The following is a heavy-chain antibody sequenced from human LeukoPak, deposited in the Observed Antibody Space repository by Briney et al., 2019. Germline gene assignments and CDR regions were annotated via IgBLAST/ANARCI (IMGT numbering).Heavy chain of an antibody. Sequence: AGGSLRPSCAASGFTFSGFGVHWVRQASGKGLEWVGRIAGKADNYVTLYAASVKGRFTVSRDDSQNTAYLQMTSLKTEDTAVYYCTSHAFCGGDCYSNWGQGTLVTVSS. V-gene: IGHV3-73*01. CDR3: TSHAFCGGDCYSN. D-gene: IGHD2-21*02. CDR2: IAGKADNYVT. J-gene: IGHJ4*02. CDR1: GFTFSGFG.